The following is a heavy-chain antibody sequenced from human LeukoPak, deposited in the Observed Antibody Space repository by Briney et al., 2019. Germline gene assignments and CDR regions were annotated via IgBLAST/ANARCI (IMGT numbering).Heavy chain of an antibody. CDR3: ARGPGRYYDSSGYYDYYYYMDV. D-gene: IGHD3-22*01. CDR1: GGPISSYY. V-gene: IGHV4-59*08. Sequence: PSETLSLTCTVSGGPISSYYWSWIRQPPGKGLEWIGYIFYTGSTNYNPSLKSRVTISVDTSKNQFSLKLSSVTAADTAVYYCARGPGRYYDSSGYYDYYYYMDVWGKGTTVTISS. CDR2: IFYTGST. J-gene: IGHJ6*03.